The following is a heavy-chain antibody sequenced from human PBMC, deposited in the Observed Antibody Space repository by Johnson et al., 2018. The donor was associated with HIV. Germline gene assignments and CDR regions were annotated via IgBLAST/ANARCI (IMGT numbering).Heavy chain of an antibody. CDR3: AKPREVVEWLGAFDI. D-gene: IGHD3-3*01. CDR1: GFTVSSNY. CDR2: IYSGGST. Sequence: VQLVESGGGVVRPGGSLRLSCAASGFTVSSNYMSWVRQAPGKGLEWVSVIYSGGSTYYADSVKGRFTISRDNSKNTLYLQMNSLRAEDTAVYYCAKPREVVEWLGAFDIWGQGTMVTVSS. J-gene: IGHJ3*02. V-gene: IGHV3-53*01.